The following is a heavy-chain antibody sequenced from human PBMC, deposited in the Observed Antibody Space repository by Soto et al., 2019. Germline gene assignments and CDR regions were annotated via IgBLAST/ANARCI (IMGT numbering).Heavy chain of an antibody. CDR1: GFAFSTYA. CDR3: AKVTKRAAAGRYEYYKYGMDV. J-gene: IGHJ6*02. CDR2: ISGSGGSS. V-gene: IGHV3-23*01. Sequence: SLRLSCAASGFAFSTYAMTWVRQAPGKGLEWVSVISGSGGSSYYAASVKGRFTISRDNSKNTLFLQMNGLRAEDTAVYYCAKVTKRAAAGRYEYYKYGMDVWGQGTTVTVSS. D-gene: IGHD6-13*01.